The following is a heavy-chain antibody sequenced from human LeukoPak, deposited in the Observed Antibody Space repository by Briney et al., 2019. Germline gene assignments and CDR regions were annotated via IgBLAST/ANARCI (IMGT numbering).Heavy chain of an antibody. Sequence: GGSLRLSCAASGFTIDDYAMHWVRQSPGKGLAWVSRISWNSGSIGHADSVKGRFTISRDNAKNSLYLQMNSLRAEDTALYYCAKSIAAAGTVNDASDIWGQGTMVTVSS. V-gene: IGHV3-9*01. J-gene: IGHJ3*02. D-gene: IGHD6-13*01. CDR1: GFTIDDYA. CDR3: AKSIAAAGTVNDASDI. CDR2: ISWNSGSI.